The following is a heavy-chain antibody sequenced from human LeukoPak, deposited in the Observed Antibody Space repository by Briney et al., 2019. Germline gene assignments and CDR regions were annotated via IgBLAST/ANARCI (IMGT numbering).Heavy chain of an antibody. CDR2: INPNSGGT. J-gene: IGHJ4*02. CDR3: ARDKLRYFDY. Sequence: ASVKVSFKASGYTFTGYYLHWVRQAPGQGLEWMGWINPNSGGTNYAQKFQGRVTMTRDTSISTAYMELSRLRSDDTAMYHCARDKLRYFDYWGQGTLVTVSS. D-gene: IGHD3-10*01. CDR1: GYTFTGYY. V-gene: IGHV1-2*02.